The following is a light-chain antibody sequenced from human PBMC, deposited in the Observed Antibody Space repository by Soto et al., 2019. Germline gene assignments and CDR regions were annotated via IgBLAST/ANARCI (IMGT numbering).Light chain of an antibody. Sequence: EIVLTQSPGTLSLSPGETATLSCRASQIIKTFYFGWYQQKPGQSPRLLIHGAYSRATGTPDRFSGSGSGTDFTLTISRLEPEDSAVYYCQYYGSSLITFGQGTRLEIK. CDR3: QYYGSSLIT. J-gene: IGKJ5*01. CDR2: GAY. CDR1: QIIKTFY. V-gene: IGKV3-20*01.